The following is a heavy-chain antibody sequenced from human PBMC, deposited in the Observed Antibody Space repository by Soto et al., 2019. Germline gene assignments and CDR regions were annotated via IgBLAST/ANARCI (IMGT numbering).Heavy chain of an antibody. V-gene: IGHV4-30-4*01. Sequence: SETLSLTCTVSGGSISSGDYYWSWIRQPPGKGLEWIGYIYYSGSTYYNPSLKSRVTISVDTSKNQFSLKLSSVTAADTAVYYCARVVSDFNWFDPWGQGTLVTVSS. D-gene: IGHD2-21*02. J-gene: IGHJ5*02. CDR3: ARVVSDFNWFDP. CDR2: IYYSGST. CDR1: GGSISSGDYY.